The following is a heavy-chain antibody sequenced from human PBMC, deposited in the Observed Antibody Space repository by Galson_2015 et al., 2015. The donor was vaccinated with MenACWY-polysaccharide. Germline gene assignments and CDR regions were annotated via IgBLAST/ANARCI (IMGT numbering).Heavy chain of an antibody. Sequence: QSGAEVKKPGESLRISCKGFGYSFTSYWISWVRQVPGKGLEWMGRIDPNDSYTTYGPSFQGHVTISVDESISTAYLQWSSLKASDTATYYCARLDYDSWRYYYAMDVWGQGTTVTVSS. V-gene: IGHV5-10-1*01. CDR2: IDPNDSYT. CDR3: ARLDYDSWRYYYAMDV. J-gene: IGHJ6*02. CDR1: GYSFTSYW. D-gene: IGHD3-3*01.